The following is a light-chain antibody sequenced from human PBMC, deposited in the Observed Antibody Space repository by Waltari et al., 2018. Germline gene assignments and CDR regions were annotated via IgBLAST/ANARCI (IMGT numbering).Light chain of an antibody. V-gene: IGLV3-25*03. CDR1: SLPKDD. Sequence: SYELTQPPSVSVSPGQTARITCPGDSLPKDDAQWSQPKPGQVPVLVMYKDTERPSGIPERFSGSTSGTTVTLTIGGVQAEDEADYYCQSADTSGSWVFGGGTKLAVL. J-gene: IGLJ3*02. CDR2: KDT. CDR3: QSADTSGSWV.